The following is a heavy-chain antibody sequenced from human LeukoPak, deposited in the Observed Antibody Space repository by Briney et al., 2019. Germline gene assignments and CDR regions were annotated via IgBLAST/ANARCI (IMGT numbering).Heavy chain of an antibody. D-gene: IGHD7-27*01. CDR3: ARDLSYWGLDFDY. V-gene: IGHV3-33*01. CDR2: IQNDGSKK. Sequence: GGSLRLSCVASGFTLRTYGMHWVRQAPGKGLDWVAGIQNDGSKKYYADSVKSRSTISREDSKNTLYLQMNSLRADDTALYYCARDLSYWGLDFDYWGQGTLVTVSS. J-gene: IGHJ4*02. CDR1: GFTLRTYG.